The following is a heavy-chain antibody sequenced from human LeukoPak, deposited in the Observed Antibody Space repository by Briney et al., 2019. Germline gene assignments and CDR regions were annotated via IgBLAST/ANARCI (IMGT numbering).Heavy chain of an antibody. D-gene: IGHD4-17*01. CDR2: MVGSGNT. CDR3: AKDMYYGDGRWEFDP. J-gene: IGHJ5*02. CDR1: GFSFNTYA. Sequence: PGGSLRLSCVASGFSFNTYAMTWVRQAPGKGLEWVSGMVGSGNTYYADSVKGRFTISRDNSRNTVFLQMNSLRVEDTAIYYCAKDMYYGDGRWEFDPWGQGTLVTVSS. V-gene: IGHV3-23*01.